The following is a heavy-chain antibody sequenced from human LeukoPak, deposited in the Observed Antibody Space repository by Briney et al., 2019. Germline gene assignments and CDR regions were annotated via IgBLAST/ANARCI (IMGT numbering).Heavy chain of an antibody. CDR3: ARDTSQAYYYGSGSYDY. CDR1: GDSVSSNSAA. CDR2: TYYRSKWYN. Sequence: SQTLSLTCAISGDSVSSNSAAWNWIRQSPSGGLEWLGRTYYRSKWYNDYAVSVKSRITINPDTSKNQFSLQLNSVTPEDTAVYYCARDTSQAYYYGSGSYDYWGQGTLVTVSS. J-gene: IGHJ4*02. D-gene: IGHD3-10*01. V-gene: IGHV6-1*01.